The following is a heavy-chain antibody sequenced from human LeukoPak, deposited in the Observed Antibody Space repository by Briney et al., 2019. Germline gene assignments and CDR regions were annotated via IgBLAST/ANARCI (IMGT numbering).Heavy chain of an antibody. Sequence: ASVKVSCKASGYTFTSYAMHWVRQAPGQRLEWMGWINAGNGNTKYSQKFQGRVTITRDTSASTAYMELSSLRSEDTAVYYCARGGLLRFLEWSPAANWFDPWGQGTLVTVSS. V-gene: IGHV1-3*01. CDR1: GYTFTSYA. CDR3: ARGGLLRFLEWSPAANWFDP. J-gene: IGHJ5*02. CDR2: INAGNGNT. D-gene: IGHD3-3*01.